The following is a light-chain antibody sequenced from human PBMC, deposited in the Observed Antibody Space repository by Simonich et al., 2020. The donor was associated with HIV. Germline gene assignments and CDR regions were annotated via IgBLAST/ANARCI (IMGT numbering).Light chain of an antibody. V-gene: IGKV4-1*01. Sequence: DIVMTQSPDSLAVSLGERATINCKSSRNVLYNSNNKNYLAWDQQKPGQPPKLLIYWASTRESGVPDRFSASGSGTDFTLTISSLQAEDVAFYYCQQYYSTPPTFGQGTKVEIK. CDR1: RNVLYNSNNKNY. J-gene: IGKJ1*01. CDR3: QQYYSTPPT. CDR2: WAS.